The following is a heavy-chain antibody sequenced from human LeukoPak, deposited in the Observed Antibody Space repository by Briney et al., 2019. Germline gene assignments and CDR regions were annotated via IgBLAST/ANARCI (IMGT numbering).Heavy chain of an antibody. CDR3: ARDTLEWSFDY. V-gene: IGHV4-34*01. Sequence: SETLSLTCAVYGGSFSGYYWSWIRQPPGKGLEWIGEINHSGSTNYNPSLKSRVTISVDTSKNQFSLKLSSVTAADTAVYYCARDTLEWSFDYWGQGTLVTVSS. CDR1: GGSFSGYY. CDR2: INHSGST. J-gene: IGHJ4*02. D-gene: IGHD3-3*01.